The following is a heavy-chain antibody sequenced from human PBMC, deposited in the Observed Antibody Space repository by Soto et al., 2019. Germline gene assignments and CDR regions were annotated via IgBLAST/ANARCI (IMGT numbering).Heavy chain of an antibody. Sequence: QVQLVQSGAEVKKPGASVKVSCKASGYTFTSYGISWVRQAPGQGLEWMGWISAYNGNTKYAQKLQGRVTMPTDTSTSTAYMELRGLRSDDTAVYYCARDAAMALPDAWGQGTLVTVSS. V-gene: IGHV1-18*01. CDR2: ISAYNGNT. CDR3: ARDAAMALPDA. CDR1: GYTFTSYG. D-gene: IGHD5-18*01. J-gene: IGHJ4*02.